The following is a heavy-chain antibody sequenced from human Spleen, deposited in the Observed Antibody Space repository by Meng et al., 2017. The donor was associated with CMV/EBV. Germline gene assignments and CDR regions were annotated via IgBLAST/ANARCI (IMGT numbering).Heavy chain of an antibody. CDR2: FIPVFGTP. Sequence: SGSTFSDYAVSWVRQAPGQGLEWMGGFIPVFGTPEYAQNFQGRVTITTDESTSTAYMELSSLRSDDTAVYYCARASDLVPPPNWFAPWGQGTLVTVSS. V-gene: IGHV1-69*05. J-gene: IGHJ5*02. CDR1: GSTFSDYA. CDR3: ARASDLVPPPNWFAP. D-gene: IGHD2-2*01.